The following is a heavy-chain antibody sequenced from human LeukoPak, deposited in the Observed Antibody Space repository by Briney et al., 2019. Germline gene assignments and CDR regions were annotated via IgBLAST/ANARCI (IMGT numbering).Heavy chain of an antibody. V-gene: IGHV4-4*02. J-gene: IGHJ5*02. Sequence: SETLSLTCAVSGGSLNSSNWWSWVRQPPGKGLEWIGEIYHSGSTNYNPSLKSRVTISVDKSKNRFSLKLSSVTAADTAVYYCARDRSGWYDGFDPWGQGTLVTVSS. D-gene: IGHD6-19*01. CDR3: ARDRSGWYDGFDP. CDR2: IYHSGST. CDR1: GGSLNSSNW.